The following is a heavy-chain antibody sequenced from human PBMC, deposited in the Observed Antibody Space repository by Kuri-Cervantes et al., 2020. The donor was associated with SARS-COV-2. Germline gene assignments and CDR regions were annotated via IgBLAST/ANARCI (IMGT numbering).Heavy chain of an antibody. D-gene: IGHD2-15*01. CDR1: GYTFTSYY. CDR3: ARVAAPAGDCSGGSCYHSGFFWFDP. J-gene: IGHJ5*02. V-gene: IGHV1-46*01. Sequence: ASAKVSCKASGYTFTSYYMHWVRQAPGQGLEWMGIINPSGGSTSYAQKFQGRVTMTRDTSTSTVYMELSSLRSEDTAVYYCARVAAPAGDCSGGSCYHSGFFWFDPWGQGTLVTVSS. CDR2: INPSGGST.